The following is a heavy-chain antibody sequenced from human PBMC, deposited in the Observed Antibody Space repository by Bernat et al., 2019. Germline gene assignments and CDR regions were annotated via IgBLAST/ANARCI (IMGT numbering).Heavy chain of an antibody. J-gene: IGHJ4*02. CDR2: ISSNGGSK. V-gene: IGHV3-64D*06. CDR3: VKGQQHIG. CDR1: GFTFSSYA. Sequence: EVQLVESGGGLVQPGGSLRLSCSASGFTFSSYAMHWVRQAPGKGLEYVSAISSNGGSKYYADSVKGRFNISRDNATNTLFLQMSSLRSEDTAVYYCVKGQQHIGWGQGTLVTVSS. D-gene: IGHD6-13*01.